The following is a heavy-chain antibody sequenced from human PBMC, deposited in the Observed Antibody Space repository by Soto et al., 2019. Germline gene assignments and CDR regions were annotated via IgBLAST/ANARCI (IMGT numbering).Heavy chain of an antibody. Sequence: SATLSLTCAVNGGTFSDDYWSWIRQPPRPRLESRGGINHSGSTNYSPPPKSRVTIPVDTTKSQFSLKLSSGTAADTAVYYCARGRRLLDIVGVPASYNWFDPWGQGTLVTVSS. CDR2: INHSGST. D-gene: IGHD2-2*01. V-gene: IGHV4-34*01. J-gene: IGHJ5*02. CDR1: GGTFSDDY. CDR3: ARGRRLLDIVGVPASYNWFDP.